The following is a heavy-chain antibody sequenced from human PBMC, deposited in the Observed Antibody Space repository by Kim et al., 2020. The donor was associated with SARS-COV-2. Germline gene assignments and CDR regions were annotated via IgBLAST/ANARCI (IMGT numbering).Heavy chain of an antibody. V-gene: IGHV4-59*08. CDR1: GGSISSYY. D-gene: IGHD5-18*01. CDR2: IYYSGST. J-gene: IGHJ4*02. Sequence: SETLSLTCTVSGGSISSYYWSWIRQPPGKGLEWIGYIYYSGSTNYNPSLKSRVTISVDTSKNQFSLKLSSVTAADTAVDYCASTVDTAMVIFDYWGQGTLVTVSS. CDR3: ASTVDTAMVIFDY.